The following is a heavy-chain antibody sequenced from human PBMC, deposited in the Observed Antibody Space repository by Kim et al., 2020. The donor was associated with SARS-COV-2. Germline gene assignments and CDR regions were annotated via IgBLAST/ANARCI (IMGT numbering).Heavy chain of an antibody. CDR3: AFVTMVRGAPGAFDI. Sequence: PSLKRRVTISVDTSKNQFALKLSAVTAADTAVYYCAFVTMVRGAPGAFDIWGQGTMVTVSS. J-gene: IGHJ3*02. D-gene: IGHD3-10*01. V-gene: IGHV4-30-4*02.